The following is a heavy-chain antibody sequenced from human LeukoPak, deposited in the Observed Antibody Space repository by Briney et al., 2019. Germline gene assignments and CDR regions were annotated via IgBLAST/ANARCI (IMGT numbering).Heavy chain of an antibody. D-gene: IGHD2-21*01. CDR3: ARGPWIDIGSPSYYCDY. Sequence: ASVKVSCKASGYTFTYYGLNWVRQAPGQGLEWMGIIHPTAVSTYSAQKFQGRVTMTRDMSTSTVYMKLSSLRSDDTAVYYCARGPWIDIGSPSYYCDYWGQGTLVTVSS. CDR2: IHPTAVST. J-gene: IGHJ4*02. CDR1: GYTFTYYG. V-gene: IGHV1-46*01.